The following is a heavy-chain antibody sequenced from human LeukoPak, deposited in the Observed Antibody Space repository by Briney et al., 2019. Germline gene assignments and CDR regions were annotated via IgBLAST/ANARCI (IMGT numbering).Heavy chain of an antibody. CDR1: GGTFSSYA. CDR3: ARGINPKVPAGYYDAFDI. Sequence: SVKVSCKASGGTFSSYAISWVRQAPGQGLEWMGGIIPIFGTANYAQKFQGRVTITADESTSTAYMELSSLRSEDTAVYYCARGINPKVPAGYYDAFDIWGQGTMVTVSS. CDR2: IIPIFGTA. J-gene: IGHJ3*02. D-gene: IGHD2-2*01. V-gene: IGHV1-69*01.